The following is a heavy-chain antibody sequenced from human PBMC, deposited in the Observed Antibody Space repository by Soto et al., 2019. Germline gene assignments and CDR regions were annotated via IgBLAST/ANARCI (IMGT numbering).Heavy chain of an antibody. Sequence: TLSLTCTVSGGSLSSYYWTWIRQSPGKGLEWIGYVYFSGNTNYNPSLKSRVTISIDTSKNQFSLRLASVTAADTAFYYCGSVRPSGYVLSWGQGTLVTVSS. CDR3: GSVRPSGYVLS. CDR2: VYFSGNT. J-gene: IGHJ5*02. CDR1: GGSLSSYY. D-gene: IGHD6-25*01. V-gene: IGHV4-59*01.